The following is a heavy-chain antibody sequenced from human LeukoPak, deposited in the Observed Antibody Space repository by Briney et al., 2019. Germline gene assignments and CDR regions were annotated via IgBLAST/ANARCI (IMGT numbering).Heavy chain of an antibody. Sequence: GGSLRLSCAVSGFTFSGFWMSWSRQAPGQGLEWGASINSDGSEGYYADVVKGRFTISRDNAKNSLYLQMSNLRAEDTAVYFCARGGGLDVWGQGATVTVSS. J-gene: IGHJ6*02. D-gene: IGHD3-16*01. CDR3: ARGGGLDV. V-gene: IGHV3-7*03. CDR1: GFTFSGFW. CDR2: INSDGSEG.